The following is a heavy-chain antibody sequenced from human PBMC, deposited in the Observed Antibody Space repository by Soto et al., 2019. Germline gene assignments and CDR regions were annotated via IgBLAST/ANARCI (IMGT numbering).Heavy chain of an antibody. Sequence: SETLSLTCTVSGDSISSGGYYWGWIRQPPGKGLEWIGSIYYNGNTYYNPSLKSRVTISRDTSRNQFSLRLSSVTAADTAFYYCVSRLGYGYAMDVWGQGTTVTVS. CDR2: IYYNGNT. CDR3: VSRLGYGYAMDV. J-gene: IGHJ6*02. CDR1: GDSISSGGYY. V-gene: IGHV4-39*01. D-gene: IGHD5-12*01.